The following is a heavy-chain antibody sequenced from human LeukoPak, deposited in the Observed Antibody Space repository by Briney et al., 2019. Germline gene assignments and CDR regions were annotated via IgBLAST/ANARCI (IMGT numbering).Heavy chain of an antibody. D-gene: IGHD3-16*01. CDR2: IYYSGST. CDR1: GGSISSYY. CDR3: ARQVRGGYFDY. V-gene: IGHV4-59*08. Sequence: PSETLSLTCTVSGGSISSYYWSWIRQPPGKGLEWIGYIYYSGSTNYNPSLKSRVIISVDTSKNQFSLKLSSVTAADTAVYYCARQVRGGYFDYWGQGTLVTVSS. J-gene: IGHJ4*02.